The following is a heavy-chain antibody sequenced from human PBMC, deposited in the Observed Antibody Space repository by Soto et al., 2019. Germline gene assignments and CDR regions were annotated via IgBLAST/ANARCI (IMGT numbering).Heavy chain of an antibody. CDR2: ISGSGGST. J-gene: IGHJ4*02. CDR3: AKDDNDFSRRWLGPDFDY. CDR1: GFTFSSYA. Sequence: GGSLRLSCAASGFTFSSYAMSWVRQAPGKGLEWVSAISGSGGSTYYADSVKGRFTISRDNSKKTLYLQMNSLRAEDTAVYYCAKDDNDFSRRWLGPDFDYWGQGTLVTVSS. V-gene: IGHV3-23*01. D-gene: IGHD6-19*01.